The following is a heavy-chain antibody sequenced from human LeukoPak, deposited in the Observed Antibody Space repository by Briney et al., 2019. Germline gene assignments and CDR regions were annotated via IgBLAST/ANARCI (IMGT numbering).Heavy chain of an antibody. D-gene: IGHD3-22*01. V-gene: IGHV1-2*02. J-gene: IGHJ4*02. CDR2: INPNSGGT. Sequence: ASVKVSCRASGGTFSSYAISWVRQAPGQGLEWMGWINPNSGGTNYAQKFQGRVTMTRDTSISTAYMELSRLRSDDTAVYYCARFDSSGYDPFDYWGQGTLVTVSS. CDR1: GGTFSSYA. CDR3: ARFDSSGYDPFDY.